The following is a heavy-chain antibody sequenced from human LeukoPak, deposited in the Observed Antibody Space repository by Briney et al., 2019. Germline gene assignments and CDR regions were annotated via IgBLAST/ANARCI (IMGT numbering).Heavy chain of an antibody. CDR2: INPNSGGT. V-gene: IGHV1-2*02. D-gene: IGHD1-26*01. CDR1: GYTFTGYY. CDR3: ARAGATYIPHFDY. Sequence: ASVKVSCKASGYTFTGYYMHWVRQAPGQGLEWMGWINPNSGGTNYAQKFQGRVTMTRDTSISTAYMELSRLRSDDTAVYYCARAGATYIPHFDYWGQGTLVTVSS. J-gene: IGHJ4*02.